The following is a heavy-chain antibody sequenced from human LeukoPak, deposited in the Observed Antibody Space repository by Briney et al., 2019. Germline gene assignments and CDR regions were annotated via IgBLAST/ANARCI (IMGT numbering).Heavy chain of an antibody. D-gene: IGHD1-26*01. Sequence: GGSLRLSCAASGFTFSSYAMSWVRQAPGKGLEWVSAISGSGGSTYYADSVKGRLTISRDNSKNTLYLQMNSLRAEDTAVYYCAKPGNIVGATKSPSYFDYWGQGTLVTVSS. CDR3: AKPGNIVGATKSPSYFDY. J-gene: IGHJ4*02. V-gene: IGHV3-23*01. CDR2: ISGSGGST. CDR1: GFTFSSYA.